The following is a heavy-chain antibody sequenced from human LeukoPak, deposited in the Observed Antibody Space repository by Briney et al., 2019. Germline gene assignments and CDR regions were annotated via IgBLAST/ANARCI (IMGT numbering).Heavy chain of an antibody. CDR2: IRYDGSNK. CDR3: AKDRAGGYYYYMDV. CDR1: GFTFSSYG. D-gene: IGHD3-16*01. Sequence: SGGSLRLSCAASGFTFSSYGMHWVRQAPGKGLEWVAFIRYDGSNKYYADSVKGRFTISRDNSKNTLYPQMNSLRAEDTAVYYCAKDRAGGYYYYMDVWGKGTTVTVSS. J-gene: IGHJ6*03. V-gene: IGHV3-30*02.